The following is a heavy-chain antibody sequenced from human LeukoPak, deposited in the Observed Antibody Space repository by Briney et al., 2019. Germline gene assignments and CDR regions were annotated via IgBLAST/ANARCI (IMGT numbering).Heavy chain of an antibody. J-gene: IGHJ4*02. CDR2: INRSGST. CDR3: ARGIVGPTYFDY. CDR1: SGSFSGYF. Sequence: PSETLSLTCVVYSGSFSGYFWSWIRQPPGKGLEWIGEINRSGSTNYNPSLKNRVTISVDTSKNQFSLKLSSVTAADTAVYYCARGIVGPTYFDYWGQGTLVTVSS. D-gene: IGHD1-26*01. V-gene: IGHV4-34*01.